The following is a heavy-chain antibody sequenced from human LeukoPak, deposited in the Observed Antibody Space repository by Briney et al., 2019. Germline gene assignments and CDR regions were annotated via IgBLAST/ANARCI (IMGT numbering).Heavy chain of an antibody. J-gene: IGHJ6*02. Sequence: GGSLRLSCAASGFTFSSYAMHWVRQAPGKGLEWVAVISYDGGNKYYADSVKGRFTISRDNSKNTLYLQMNSLRAEDTAVYYCARDSNPTVTTGWYGMDVWGQGTTVTVSS. CDR2: ISYDGGNK. CDR1: GFTFSSYA. V-gene: IGHV3-30-3*01. CDR3: ARDSNPTVTTGWYGMDV. D-gene: IGHD4-17*01.